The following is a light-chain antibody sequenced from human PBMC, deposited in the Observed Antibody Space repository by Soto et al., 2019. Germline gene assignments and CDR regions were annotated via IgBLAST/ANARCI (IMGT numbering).Light chain of an antibody. Sequence: DIQMTQSPYSLSASVGDRVTITCRASQSISSYLNWYQQKPGKAPKLLIYAASSLQSGVPSRFSGSGSGTDLTLTISSLQPEDFATYYCQQSYSTPAITCGGGTQVEIK. J-gene: IGKJ4*01. CDR1: QSISSY. V-gene: IGKV1-39*01. CDR2: AAS. CDR3: QQSYSTPAIT.